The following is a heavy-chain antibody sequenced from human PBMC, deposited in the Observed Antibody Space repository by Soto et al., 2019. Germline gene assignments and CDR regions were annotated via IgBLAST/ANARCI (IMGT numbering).Heavy chain of an antibody. V-gene: IGHV3-66*01. J-gene: IGHJ4*02. CDR3: ASEPITGHGGSDY. CDR2: ISTSGSP. CDR1: GFTVSSTY. Sequence: EVQVVESGGGLVQPGGSLRLSCAASGFTVSSTYMSWVRQAPGKGLEWLSVISTSGSPYYADSVKGRFTVSRDNSKNTLYLQMDRLTAEDTAVYYWASEPITGHGGSDYWGQGTLVTVSS.